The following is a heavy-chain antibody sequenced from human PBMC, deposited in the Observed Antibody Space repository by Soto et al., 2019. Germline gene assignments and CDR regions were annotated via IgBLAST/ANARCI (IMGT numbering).Heavy chain of an antibody. CDR1: SGSLSGYY. CDR2: ISQSGNT. CDR3: ARAPKVSGSSQTRPDF. D-gene: IGHD6-6*01. J-gene: IGHJ4*02. Sequence: PSETLSLTCSIYSGSLSGYYWSWIRQPPGKGLEWIGEISQSGNTHYSPSLKSRVSISIDTSKKQFSLNLASVSAADTAVYYCARAPKVSGSSQTRPDFWGQGTLVTVSS. V-gene: IGHV4-34*01.